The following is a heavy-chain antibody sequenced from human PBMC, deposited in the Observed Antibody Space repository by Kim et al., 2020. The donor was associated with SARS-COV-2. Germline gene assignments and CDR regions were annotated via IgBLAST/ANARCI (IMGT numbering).Heavy chain of an antibody. CDR1: GFTFSSYA. V-gene: IGHV3-23*01. D-gene: IGHD2-8*02. CDR3: AKDRRPGGYCTGGVCYNGKARPKSDY. CDR2: ISGSGGST. Sequence: GGSLRLSCAASGFTFSSYAMSWVRQAPGKGLECVSAISGSGGSTYYADSVKGRFTISRDNSKNTLYLQMNSLRAEDTAVYYCAKDRRPGGYCTGGVCYNGKARPKSDYCGHGTLGTVSS. J-gene: IGHJ4*01.